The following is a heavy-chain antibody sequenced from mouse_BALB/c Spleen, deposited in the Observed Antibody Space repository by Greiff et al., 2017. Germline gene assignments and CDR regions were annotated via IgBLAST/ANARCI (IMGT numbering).Heavy chain of an antibody. V-gene: IGHV2-6-2*01. CDR1: GFSLTSYG. J-gene: IGHJ4*01. CDR2: IWSDGST. CDR3: ARHGNYLNYAMDY. D-gene: IGHD2-1*01. Sequence: VQVVESGPDLVAPSQSLSITCTVSGFSLTSYGVHWVRQPPGKGLEWLVVIWSDGSTTYNSALKSRLSISKDNSKSQVFLKMNSLQTDDTAMYYCARHGNYLNYAMDYWGQGTSVTVSS.